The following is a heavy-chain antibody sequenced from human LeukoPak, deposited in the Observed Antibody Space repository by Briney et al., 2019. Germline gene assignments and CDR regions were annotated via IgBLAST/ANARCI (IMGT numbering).Heavy chain of an antibody. V-gene: IGHV4-39*02. D-gene: IGHD2-2*01. CDR3: ARETPAVRNNCFDP. J-gene: IGHJ5*02. CDR1: GGSISSSTYY. Sequence: PSETLSLTCTVSGGSISSSTYYWGWVRQPPGKGLEWIGSVSYSGTPYYNTSLRSRVTISIDTSRNQFSLKVTSVTAADTAVYYCARETPAVRNNCFDPWGQGTLVTVSS. CDR2: VSYSGTP.